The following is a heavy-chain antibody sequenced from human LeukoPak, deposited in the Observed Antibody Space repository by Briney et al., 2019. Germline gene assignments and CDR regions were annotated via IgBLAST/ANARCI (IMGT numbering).Heavy chain of an antibody. CDR1: GITLSNYG. Sequence: GGSLRLSCAVSGITLSNYGMSWVRQAPGKGLEWVAGISDSGGRTNYADSVKGRFTISRDNPKNTLYLQMNSLRAEDTAVYFCAKRGVVIRVILVGFHKEANYFDSWAREPWSPSPQ. CDR2: ISDSGGRT. CDR3: AKRGVVIRVILVGFHKEANYFDS. V-gene: IGHV3-23*01. J-gene: IGHJ4*02. D-gene: IGHD3-22*01.